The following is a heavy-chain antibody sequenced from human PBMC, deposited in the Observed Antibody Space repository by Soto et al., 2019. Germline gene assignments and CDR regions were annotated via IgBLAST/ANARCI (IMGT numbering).Heavy chain of an antibody. Sequence: GGSLRLSCAASGFTFSYYGMHWVRQAPGKGLEWVATIWYDGSNKFYADSAKGRFTVSRDSSKNTLDLQMNSLRAEDTALYYCARDRLYVFDTCGQGSLVT. J-gene: IGHJ3*02. V-gene: IGHV3-33*01. CDR3: ARDRLYVFDT. D-gene: IGHD3-10*02. CDR1: GFTFSYYG. CDR2: IWYDGSNK.